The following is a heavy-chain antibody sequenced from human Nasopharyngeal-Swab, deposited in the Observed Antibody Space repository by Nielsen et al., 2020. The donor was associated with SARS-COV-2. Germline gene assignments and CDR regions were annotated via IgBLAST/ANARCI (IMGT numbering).Heavy chain of an antibody. CDR2: SYDSGRT. CDR1: GGTDRRGRYY. Sequence: ETLPSTGTGAGGTDRRGRYYWSRSRQPPGKGLEWIGYSYDSGRTNYDPSLKSRVTIAVDTSKNQFSLKLSTVTAADTAVYYCASYSNFYRDYWGQGTLVTVSS. D-gene: IGHD4-11*01. V-gene: IGHV4-61*01. J-gene: IGHJ4*02. CDR3: ASYSNFYRDY.